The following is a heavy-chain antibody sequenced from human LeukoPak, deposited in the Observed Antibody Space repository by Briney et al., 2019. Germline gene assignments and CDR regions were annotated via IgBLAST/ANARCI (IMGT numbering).Heavy chain of an antibody. CDR1: GGSISSYY. D-gene: IGHD2-8*01. CDR2: ISYSGST. Sequence: PSVTLSLTCTVSGGSISSYYWSWVRQPPGKGLEWIGYISYSGSTSNNPSLKSRVNISVDTSKNQFSLKIASVTAADTAVYYCARGPKYGDVWGQGTVVTVSS. V-gene: IGHV4-59*01. J-gene: IGHJ3*01. CDR3: ARGPKYGDV.